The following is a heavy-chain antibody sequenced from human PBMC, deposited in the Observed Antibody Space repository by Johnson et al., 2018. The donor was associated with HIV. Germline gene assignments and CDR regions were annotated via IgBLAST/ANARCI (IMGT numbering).Heavy chain of an antibody. CDR3: AKDIGDGYNRWGAFDI. CDR2: ISYDGSSK. CDR1: GFTFSSFD. V-gene: IGHV3-30-3*01. D-gene: IGHD5-24*01. Sequence: QVQLVESGGGLVQPGGSLRLSCAASGFTFSSFDMHWVRQAPGKGLEWVALISYDGSSKYYADSVQGRFTISRHNSKTTLYLQMNRLRAEEPAVYYCAKDIGDGYNRWGAFDIWGQGTMVTVSS. J-gene: IGHJ3*02.